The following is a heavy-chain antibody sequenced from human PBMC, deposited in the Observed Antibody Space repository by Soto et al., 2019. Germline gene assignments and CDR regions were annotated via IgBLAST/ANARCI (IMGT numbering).Heavy chain of an antibody. CDR3: ARQDIVLMVYATDY. J-gene: IGHJ4*02. D-gene: IGHD2-8*01. CDR2: IYYSGST. V-gene: IGHV4-39*01. Sequence: PSETLSLTCTVSGGSISSSSYYWGWIRQPPGKGLEWIGSIYYSGSTYYNPSLKSRVTISVDTSKNQFSLKLSSVTAADTAVYYCARQDIVLMVYATDYWGQGTLVTVS. CDR1: GGSISSSSYY.